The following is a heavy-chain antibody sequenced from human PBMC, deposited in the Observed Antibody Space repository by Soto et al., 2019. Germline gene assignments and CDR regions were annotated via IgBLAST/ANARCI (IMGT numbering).Heavy chain of an antibody. CDR3: ARVYYESRGPTKYRAFDF. CDR1: GFIFSDYS. J-gene: IGHJ3*01. D-gene: IGHD3-22*01. CDR2: IKQDGGEE. Sequence: PGGSLRLSCAASGFIFSDYSMSWVRQSPGKGLEGVANIKQDGGEEDYVDSVKGRLTISRDNAKSSLYLQMNSLRAEDTAVYYCARVYYESRGPTKYRAFDFWGQGTMVTVSS. V-gene: IGHV3-7*01.